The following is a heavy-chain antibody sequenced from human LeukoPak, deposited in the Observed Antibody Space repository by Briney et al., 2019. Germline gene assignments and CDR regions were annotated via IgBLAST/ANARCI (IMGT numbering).Heavy chain of an antibody. CDR1: GYTFTSYG. CDR2: ISAYNGNT. Sequence: ASVKVSCKASGYTFTSYGISWVRQAPGQGLEWMGWISAYNGNTNYAQKPQGRVTMTTDTSTSTAYMELRSLRSDDTAVYYCASSISGVDDAFDIWGQGTMVTVSS. CDR3: ASSISGVDDAFDI. D-gene: IGHD2-15*01. J-gene: IGHJ3*02. V-gene: IGHV1-18*01.